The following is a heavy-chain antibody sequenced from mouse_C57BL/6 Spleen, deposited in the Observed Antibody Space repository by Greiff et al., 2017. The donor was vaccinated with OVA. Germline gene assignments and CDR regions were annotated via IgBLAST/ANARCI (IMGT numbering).Heavy chain of an antibody. D-gene: IGHD1-1*01. CDR1: GYTFTSYG. J-gene: IGHJ3*01. V-gene: IGHV1-81*01. CDR3: AKYYGSSPFAY. CDR2: IYPRSGNT. Sequence: QVQLQQSGAELARPGASVKLSCKASGYTFTSYGISWVKQRTGQGLEWIGEIYPRSGNTYYNEKFKGKATLTADKSSSTAYMELRSLTSEASAVYFCAKYYGSSPFAYWGQGTLVTVSA.